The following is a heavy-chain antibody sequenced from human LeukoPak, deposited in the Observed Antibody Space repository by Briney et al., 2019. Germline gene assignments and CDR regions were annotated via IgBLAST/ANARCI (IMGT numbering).Heavy chain of an antibody. Sequence: ASVEVSCKASGGTFSSYAISWVRQAPGQGLEWMGGIIPIFGTANYAQKFQGRVTITTDESTSTAYMELSSLRSEDTAVYYCARGDYYDSSGYYLSGYYYYYMDVWGKGTTVTVSS. CDR3: ARGDYYDSSGYYLSGYYYYYMDV. D-gene: IGHD3-22*01. V-gene: IGHV1-69*05. CDR1: GGTFSSYA. J-gene: IGHJ6*03. CDR2: IIPIFGTA.